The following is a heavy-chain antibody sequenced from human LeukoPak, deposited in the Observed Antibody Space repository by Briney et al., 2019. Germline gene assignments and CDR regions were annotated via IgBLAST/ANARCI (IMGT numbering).Heavy chain of an antibody. J-gene: IGHJ4*02. D-gene: IGHD5/OR15-5a*01. V-gene: IGHV3-53*01. CDR1: GFTGSSNY. CDR2: VYGGGST. CDR3: ARSRMEGVDY. Sequence: GSLRLSCAASGFTGSSNYISWVRQTSGKGLEWVSLVYGGGSTYYAESVKGRFTISRDNSKNTLYLQMNSLRAEDTAVYYCARSRMEGVDYWGQGTLVTVSS.